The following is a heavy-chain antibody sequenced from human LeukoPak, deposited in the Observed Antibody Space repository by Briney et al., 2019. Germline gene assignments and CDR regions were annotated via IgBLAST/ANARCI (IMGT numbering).Heavy chain of an antibody. Sequence: SETLSLTCAVSDFSISRGFYWAWIRQSPGKGLEWIGIILYTGVTYYNPSLKSRVTLSVDTSKNQFSLNAASVTAAATAVYYCARERGGRTGYASGDYDFWGQGILVTVSS. CDR3: ARERGGRTGYASGDYDF. V-gene: IGHV4-38-2*02. J-gene: IGHJ4*02. CDR1: DFSISRGFY. CDR2: ILYTGVT. D-gene: IGHD3-9*01.